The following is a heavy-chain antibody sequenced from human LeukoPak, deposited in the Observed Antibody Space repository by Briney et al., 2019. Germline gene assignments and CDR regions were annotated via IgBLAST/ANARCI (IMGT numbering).Heavy chain of an antibody. V-gene: IGHV4-31*03. J-gene: IGHJ3*01. CDR3: AKAGYGHGPAFDF. Sequence: SETLSLTCTVSGGSISSGGYYWSWIRQHPGKGLEWIVYIYYSGSTYYNPSLKSRFTIAVYTTKNQFSLRLSSVTAPDPAVYYCAKAGYGHGPAFDFWGQGTMVTVSS. CDR1: GGSISSGGYY. D-gene: IGHD5-18*01. CDR2: IYYSGST.